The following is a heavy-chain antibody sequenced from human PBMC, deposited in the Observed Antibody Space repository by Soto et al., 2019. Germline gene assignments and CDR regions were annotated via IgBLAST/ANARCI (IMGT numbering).Heavy chain of an antibody. D-gene: IGHD3-3*01. Sequence: GSLRLSCAASGFTFSSYAMSWVRQAPGKGLEWVSAISGSGGSTYYADSVKGRFTISRDNSKNTLYLQMNSLRAEDTAVYYCAKDWAEAPDYDFWGGYYRLNYFDYWGQGTLVTVSS. V-gene: IGHV3-23*01. J-gene: IGHJ4*02. CDR3: AKDWAEAPDYDFWGGYYRLNYFDY. CDR2: ISGSGGST. CDR1: GFTFSSYA.